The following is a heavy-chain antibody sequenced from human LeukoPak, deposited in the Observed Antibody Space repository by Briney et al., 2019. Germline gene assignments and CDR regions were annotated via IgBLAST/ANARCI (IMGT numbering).Heavy chain of an antibody. V-gene: IGHV3-30*04. CDR3: ARGGKYYDSSGYYL. CDR1: GFTFSSYA. J-gene: IGHJ5*02. Sequence: GGSLRLSCVVSGFTFSSYAMHWVRQAPGKGLEWVAVISYDGSNKYYADSVKGRFSISRDNSKNTLYLQMNSLRPEDTAVYYCARGGKYYDSSGYYLWGQGTLVTVSS. CDR2: ISYDGSNK. D-gene: IGHD3-22*01.